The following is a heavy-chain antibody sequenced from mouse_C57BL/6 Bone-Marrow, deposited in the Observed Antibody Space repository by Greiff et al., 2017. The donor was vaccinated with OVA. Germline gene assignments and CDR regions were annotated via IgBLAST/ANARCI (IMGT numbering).Heavy chain of an antibody. V-gene: IGHV5-9*04. D-gene: IGHD1-1*01. J-gene: IGHJ2*01. Sequence: EVKLVESGGGLVKPGGSLKLSCAASGFTFSSYTMSWVSQTPEKRLEWVATISGGGGNTYYPDSVKGRFTFSRDNAKNTLYRQMSSLRSEDTAVYYCARRSITTVNYFDYWGQGTTLTVSS. CDR1: GFTFSSYT. CDR2: ISGGGGNT. CDR3: ARRSITTVNYFDY.